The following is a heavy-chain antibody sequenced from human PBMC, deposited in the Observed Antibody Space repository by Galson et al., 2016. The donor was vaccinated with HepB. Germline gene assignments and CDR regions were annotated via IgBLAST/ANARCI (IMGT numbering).Heavy chain of an antibody. CDR3: FTELHFLERPPEDYN. CDR2: INGDGTIT. CDR1: GFSFTHYW. D-gene: IGHD3-3*01. J-gene: IGHJ4*02. Sequence: SLRLSCAAFGFSFTHYWIHWVRQAPGKGLVWVSRINGDGTITNYADSVKGRFTISRDSAKNTVYLEMNSLRAEDKALYYCFTELHFLERPPEDYNWGQGTLVTVSS. V-gene: IGHV3-74*01.